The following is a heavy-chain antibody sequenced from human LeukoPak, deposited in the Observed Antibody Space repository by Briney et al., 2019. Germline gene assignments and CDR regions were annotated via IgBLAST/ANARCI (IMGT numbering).Heavy chain of an antibody. Sequence: ASVRVSFKASGYTFTGYYIHWVRQAPGQGLEWMGWINPNSGGTNFAQKFRGRVAITRDTSISTAYMELNRVRSDDTAVYFCARVSYDSSSYYYDLDYWGQGTLVTVSS. J-gene: IGHJ4*02. CDR1: GYTFTGYY. CDR2: INPNSGGT. D-gene: IGHD3-22*01. V-gene: IGHV1-2*02. CDR3: ARVSYDSSSYYYDLDY.